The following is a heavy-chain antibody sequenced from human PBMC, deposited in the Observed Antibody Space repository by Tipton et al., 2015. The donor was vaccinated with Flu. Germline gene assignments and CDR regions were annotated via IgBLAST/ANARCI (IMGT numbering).Heavy chain of an antibody. D-gene: IGHD5-12*01. CDR1: GYSIISAYY. Sequence: TLSLTCAVSGYSIISAYYWVWIRQPPGKGLEWIGGIQHAGSTFYKASLKSRVTVALDTSKNQFSLRLSSVTAADTAVYYCATGGEWLRLESWGQGTRVTVSS. V-gene: IGHV4-38-2*01. CDR2: IQHAGST. CDR3: ATGGEWLRLES. J-gene: IGHJ5*02.